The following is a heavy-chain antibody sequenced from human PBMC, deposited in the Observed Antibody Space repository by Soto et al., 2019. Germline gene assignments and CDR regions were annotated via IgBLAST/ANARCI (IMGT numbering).Heavy chain of an antibody. J-gene: IGHJ4*02. Sequence: GGSLRLSCAASGFTFGIYAMTWVRQAPGQGLDWVSSITHNSDTTYYADSVKGRFTISRDNSKNTLYLQMNSLRAEDTAIYYCAKGNSGYYFDYWGLGTLVTVSS. CDR2: ITHNSDTT. CDR1: GFTFGIYA. V-gene: IGHV3-23*01. CDR3: AKGNSGYYFDY. D-gene: IGHD3-22*01.